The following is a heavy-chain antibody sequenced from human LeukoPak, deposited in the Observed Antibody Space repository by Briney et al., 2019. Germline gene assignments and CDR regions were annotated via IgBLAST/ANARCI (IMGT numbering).Heavy chain of an antibody. D-gene: IGHD2-2*01. Sequence: TGGSLRLSCAASGFTFSSYSMNWVRQAPGKGLEWVSSISSSSSYIYYADSGKGRFIISRDNAKNSLYLQMNSLRAEDTAVYYCAREVGYCSSTSCRDYWGQGTLVTVSS. CDR2: ISSSSSYI. CDR3: AREVGYCSSTSCRDY. J-gene: IGHJ4*02. V-gene: IGHV3-21*01. CDR1: GFTFSSYS.